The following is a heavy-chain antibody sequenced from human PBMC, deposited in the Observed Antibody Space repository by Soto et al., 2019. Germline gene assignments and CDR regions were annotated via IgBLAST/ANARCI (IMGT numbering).Heavy chain of an antibody. Sequence: QVQLQESGPGLVKPSATLSLTCTVSGGSISGGVHSWSWIRQPPGKGLEWIGHIFDSGSTYYNPSLKSRLTISVDTSKNQFSLRLSSVTAADTAVYYCAREIMPLTNDWYFDLWGRGTLVTVSS. CDR3: AREIMPLTNDWYFDL. CDR2: IFDSGST. V-gene: IGHV4-30-4*01. CDR1: GGSISGGVHS. D-gene: IGHD2-8*01. J-gene: IGHJ2*01.